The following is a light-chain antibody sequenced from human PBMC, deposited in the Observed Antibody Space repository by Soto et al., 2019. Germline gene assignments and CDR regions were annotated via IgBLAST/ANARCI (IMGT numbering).Light chain of an antibody. CDR1: QGVSSN. J-gene: IGKJ2*01. CDR2: GAS. Sequence: EIVMTQSPATLYVSPGEGATLSCRASQGVSSNLAWYQQKPGQAPRLLIYGASTRATGIPARFTGSGSGTEFTLTISSLQSEDFPVYYCQQYNNWPPYTFGQGTKLEIK. CDR3: QQYNNWPPYT. V-gene: IGKV3-15*01.